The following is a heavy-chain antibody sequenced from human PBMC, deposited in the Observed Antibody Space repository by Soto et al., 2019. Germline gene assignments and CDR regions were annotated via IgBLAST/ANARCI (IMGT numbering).Heavy chain of an antibody. V-gene: IGHV4-39*01. Sequence: SETLSLTCTVSGGSIKVGGYYWGWIRQPPGKGLEWVATIYYSGTTYYNPSLKSRLTISLDTSRNQFSLDLTSVTAADTAVYYCARLAYSHYSTWGQGTLVTVPP. CDR2: IYYSGTT. CDR1: GGSIKVGGYY. CDR3: ARLAYSHYST. D-gene: IGHD5-12*01. J-gene: IGHJ4*02.